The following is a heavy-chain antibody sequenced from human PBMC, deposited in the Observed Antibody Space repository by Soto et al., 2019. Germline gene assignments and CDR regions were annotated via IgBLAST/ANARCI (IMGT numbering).Heavy chain of an antibody. CDR1: GFTFSSYA. CDR2: ISGSGGTT. CDR3: ANSPKAISTSFDY. D-gene: IGHD3-22*01. J-gene: IGHJ4*02. V-gene: IGHV3-23*01. Sequence: GGSLRLSCVASGFTFSSYALNWVRQAPGRGLEWVSAISGSGGTTYYADSVKGRVTISRDNSKNTLFLQMNSLRAEDAAIYYCANSPKAISTSFDYCGQGSLVTVSS.